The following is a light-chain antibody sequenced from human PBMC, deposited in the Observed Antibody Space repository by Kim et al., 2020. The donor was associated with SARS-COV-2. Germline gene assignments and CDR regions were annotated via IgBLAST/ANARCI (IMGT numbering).Light chain of an antibody. CDR1: SLRNYY. CDR2: GKY. Sequence: VGQTVRLTCQGDSLRNYYATWYQQRPEQAPVLVLYGKYNRPSGIPDRFSGSASGNTASLTITGAQAEDEADYSCNSRDSSGDHVVFGGGTQLTVL. CDR3: NSRDSSGDHVV. J-gene: IGLJ3*02. V-gene: IGLV3-19*01.